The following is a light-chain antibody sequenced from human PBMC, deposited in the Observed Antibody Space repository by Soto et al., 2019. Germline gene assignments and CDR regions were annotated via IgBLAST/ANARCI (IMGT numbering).Light chain of an antibody. CDR1: QSVLSGSTNKND. V-gene: IGKV4-1*01. CDR2: WAS. CDR3: QKCYSIPLT. J-gene: IGKJ4*01. Sequence: DIVMTQSPDSLAVSLGERATINCKSSQSVLSGSTNKNDLAWYQQKPGQSPKLLIYWASTRKSGVPDRFSGSGSGTDFTLTISSLQAEDVAVYYCQKCYSIPLTFGGGTKVEIK.